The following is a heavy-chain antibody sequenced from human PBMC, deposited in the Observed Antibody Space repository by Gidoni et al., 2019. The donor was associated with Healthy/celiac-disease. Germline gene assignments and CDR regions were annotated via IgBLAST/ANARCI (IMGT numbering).Heavy chain of an antibody. CDR2: IYYSGST. D-gene: IGHD3-10*01. CDR3: ARQGVRGATPDY. Sequence: QVQLQESGPGLVKPSDTLSLTCTVSGGSISSYYWSWIRQPPGKGLEWIGYIYYSGSTNYNPSLKSRATISVDTSKNQFSLKLSSVTAADTAVYYCARQGVRGATPDYRGQGTLVTVSS. J-gene: IGHJ4*02. CDR1: GGSISSYY. V-gene: IGHV4-59*08.